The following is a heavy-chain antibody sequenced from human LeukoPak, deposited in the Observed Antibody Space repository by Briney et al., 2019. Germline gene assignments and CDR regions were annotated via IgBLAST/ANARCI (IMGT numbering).Heavy chain of an antibody. CDR2: IKQDGSEK. CDR3: ARDRLSFGMDV. CDR1: GFTFTSFW. D-gene: IGHD2/OR15-2a*01. J-gene: IGHJ6*02. V-gene: IGHV3-7*03. Sequence: GGSLLLSCVASGFTFTSFWMTWVRQAPGKGLECVANIKQDGSEKYYVDSVKGRFSISRDSAKNSLYLQMNSLRAEDTAVYYCARDRLSFGMDVWGQGTTVTVSS.